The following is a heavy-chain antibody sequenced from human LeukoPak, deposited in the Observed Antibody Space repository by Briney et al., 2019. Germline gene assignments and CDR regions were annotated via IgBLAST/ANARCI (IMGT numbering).Heavy chain of an antibody. Sequence: GGSLRLSCAASGFTFSDYAMRWVRQAPGKGLEWLSEISGGGDGAYHADSVKGRFTISRDNAKNSLYLQMNSLRAEDTAVYYCAREYSSSEEIDYWGQGTLVTVSS. J-gene: IGHJ4*02. V-gene: IGHV3-23*01. CDR1: GFTFSDYA. CDR3: AREYSSSEEIDY. D-gene: IGHD6-13*01. CDR2: ISGGGDGA.